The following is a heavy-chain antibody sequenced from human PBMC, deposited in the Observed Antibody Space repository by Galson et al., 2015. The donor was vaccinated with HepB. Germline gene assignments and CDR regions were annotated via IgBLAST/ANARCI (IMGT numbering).Heavy chain of an antibody. D-gene: IGHD3-22*01. CDR3: ARQYDNSGFYAY. J-gene: IGHJ4*02. CDR1: GVTFSSHA. V-gene: IGHV1-69*13. CDR2: IIPMFRTA. Sequence: SVKVSCKASGVTFSSHAISWVRQAPGHGLKWMGGIIPMFRTANYAQKFQGRVTITADESTTTAYMELSSLTSEDTAVYYCARQYDNSGFYAYWGQGTLVTVSS.